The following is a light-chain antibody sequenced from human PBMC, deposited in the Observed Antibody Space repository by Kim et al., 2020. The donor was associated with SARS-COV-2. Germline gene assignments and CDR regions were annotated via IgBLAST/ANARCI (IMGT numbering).Light chain of an antibody. CDR1: QSVDSRY. V-gene: IGKV3-20*01. CDR2: HAS. J-gene: IGKJ5*01. Sequence: EIVLTQSPDTLSLSPGERATLSCRASQSVDSRYFAWYQQQPGQAPRLLLLHASSSATGIPDRFSGSGSETEVTLTISRLEPEDFATYYCQQYGNAPPFTFGEGTRLEIK. CDR3: QQYGNAPPFT.